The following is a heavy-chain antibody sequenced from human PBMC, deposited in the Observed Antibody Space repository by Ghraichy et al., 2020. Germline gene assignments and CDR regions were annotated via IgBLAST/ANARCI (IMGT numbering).Heavy chain of an antibody. J-gene: IGHJ5*02. D-gene: IGHD2-2*01. CDR3: ARGLNCSSTSCYGRWFDP. V-gene: IGHV4-34*01. CDR2: INHSGST. Sequence: SETLSLTCAVYGGSFSGYYWSWIRQPPGKGLEWIGEINHSGSTNYNPSLKSRVTISVDTSKNQFSLKLSSVTAADTAVYYCARGLNCSSTSCYGRWFDPWGQGTLVTVSS. CDR1: GGSFSGYY.